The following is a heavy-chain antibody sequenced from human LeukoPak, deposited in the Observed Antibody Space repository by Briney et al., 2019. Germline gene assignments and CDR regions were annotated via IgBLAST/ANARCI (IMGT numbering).Heavy chain of an antibody. D-gene: IGHD3-10*01. V-gene: IGHV3-21*01. Sequence: GGSLRLSCAASGFTFSSYSMNWVRQAPGKGLEWVSSISSSSSYIYYADSVKGRFAISRDNAKNSLYLQMNSLRAEDTAVYYCAREGSSYAPSQPFYFDYWGQGTLVTVSS. CDR3: AREGSSYAPSQPFYFDY. CDR1: GFTFSSYS. CDR2: ISSSSSYI. J-gene: IGHJ4*02.